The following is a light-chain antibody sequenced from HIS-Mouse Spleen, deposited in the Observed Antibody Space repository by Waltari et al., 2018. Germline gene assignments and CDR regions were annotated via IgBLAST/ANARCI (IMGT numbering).Light chain of an antibody. CDR3: CSYAGSSTLV. Sequence: QSALTQPASVSWSPGQSITTSCTGTSSDVGSYNLVSWYQQHPGQAPKLMIYEGSKRPSGVSNRFCGSKSGNTASLTISGLQAEDEADYYCCSYAGSSTLVFGGGTKLTVL. V-gene: IGLV2-23*01. J-gene: IGLJ3*02. CDR2: EGS. CDR1: SSDVGSYNL.